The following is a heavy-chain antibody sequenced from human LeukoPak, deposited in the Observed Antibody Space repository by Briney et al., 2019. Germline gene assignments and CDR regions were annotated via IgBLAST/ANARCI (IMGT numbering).Heavy chain of an antibody. Sequence: GGSLRLSCAASGFTVSNNYMSWVRQAPGKGLEWVSVIYSGGTTYYADFVKGRFTISRDHSKNTLYLQMNSLRAEDTAVYYCARERRFGIYGMDVWGQGTTVTVSS. CDR1: GFTVSNNY. V-gene: IGHV3-66*01. D-gene: IGHD3-10*01. CDR2: IYSGGTT. J-gene: IGHJ6*02. CDR3: ARERRFGIYGMDV.